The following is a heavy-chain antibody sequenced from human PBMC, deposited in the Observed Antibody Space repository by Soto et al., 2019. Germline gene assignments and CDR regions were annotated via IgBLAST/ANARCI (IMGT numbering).Heavy chain of an antibody. Sequence: QVQLQESGPRLVKPSETLSLTCTVSCASVSRGSYYWSWIRQPPGKGLEWVGYIYYTGGTKYSPSLNNRVSMSADTSKNQFSLKLSAVTAADTAVYYCARDGDGYNYWGQGILVTVSS. CDR1: CASVSRGSYY. CDR3: ARDGDGYNY. J-gene: IGHJ4*02. D-gene: IGHD5-12*01. CDR2: IYYTGGT. V-gene: IGHV4-61*01.